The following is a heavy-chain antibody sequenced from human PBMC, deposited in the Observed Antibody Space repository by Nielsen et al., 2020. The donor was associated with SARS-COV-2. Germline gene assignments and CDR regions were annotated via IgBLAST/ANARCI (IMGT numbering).Heavy chain of an antibody. V-gene: IGHV3-21*01. CDR3: ARGRLGINMIVVVMTGAENYFDY. CDR2: ISSSSSYI. Sequence: GGSLRLSCAASGFTFSSYSMNWVRQAPGKGLEWVSSISSSSSYIYYADSVKGRFTISRDNSKNTLYLQMNSLRAEDTALYYCARGRLGINMIVVVMTGAENYFDYWGQGTLVTVSS. J-gene: IGHJ4*02. D-gene: IGHD3-22*01. CDR1: GFTFSSYS.